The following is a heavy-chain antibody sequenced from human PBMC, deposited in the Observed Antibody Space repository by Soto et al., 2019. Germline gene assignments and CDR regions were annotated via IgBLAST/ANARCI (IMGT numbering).Heavy chain of an antibody. CDR3: VRCGGGGNGWLFDY. Sequence: EVQLVESGGGLVKPGGSLRLSCAASGFTFTTYSMSWVRHAPGKGLEWVSYISSSSSTIYYADSLKGRFTISRDNAKNSLYLQMNSLRAEDTAMYYCVRCGGGGNGWLFDYWGQGTLVTVSS. CDR1: GFTFTTYS. J-gene: IGHJ4*02. D-gene: IGHD6-19*01. CDR2: ISSSSSTI. V-gene: IGHV3-21*05.